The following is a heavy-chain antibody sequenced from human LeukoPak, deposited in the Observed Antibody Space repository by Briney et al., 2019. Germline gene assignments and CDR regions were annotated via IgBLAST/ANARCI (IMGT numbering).Heavy chain of an antibody. D-gene: IGHD6-13*01. CDR3: ARDLGFLAAAMDV. CDR2: ISPDGSDK. J-gene: IGHJ6*04. CDR1: GFTFSGYG. Sequence: PGGSLRLSCVASGFTFSGYGVHWVRQAPGKGLEWVTIISPDGSDKFYSDSVKGRFTISRDNSKNTMYLQMNSLRAEDTAVYYCARDLGFLAAAMDVWGKGTTVTVSS. V-gene: IGHV3-30*04.